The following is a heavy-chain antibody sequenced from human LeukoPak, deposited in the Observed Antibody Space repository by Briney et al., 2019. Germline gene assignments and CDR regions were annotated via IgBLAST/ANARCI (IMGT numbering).Heavy chain of an antibody. CDR1: GFTFSSYA. Sequence: GGSLRLSCAASGFTFSSYAMHWVRQAPGKGLEWVAVISYDGSNKYYADSVKGRFTISRDNSKNTLYLQMNSLRAEDTAVYYCAREDSGSFLFDYWGQGTLVTVSS. CDR3: AREDSGSFLFDY. J-gene: IGHJ4*02. D-gene: IGHD1-26*01. V-gene: IGHV3-30-3*01. CDR2: ISYDGSNK.